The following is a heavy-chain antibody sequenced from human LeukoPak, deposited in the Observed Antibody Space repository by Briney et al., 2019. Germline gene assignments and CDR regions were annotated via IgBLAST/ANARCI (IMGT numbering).Heavy chain of an antibody. Sequence: PSETLSLTCAVYGGSFSGYYWSWIRQPPGKGLESIGEINHSGSTNYNPSLKSRVTISVDTSKNQFSLKLSSVTAADTAVYYCARGRPTYYDFWSGYSNRYFYYYMDVWGKGTTVTVSS. CDR3: ARGRPTYYDFWSGYSNRYFYYYMDV. CDR1: GGSFSGYY. CDR2: INHSGST. J-gene: IGHJ6*03. V-gene: IGHV4-34*01. D-gene: IGHD3-3*01.